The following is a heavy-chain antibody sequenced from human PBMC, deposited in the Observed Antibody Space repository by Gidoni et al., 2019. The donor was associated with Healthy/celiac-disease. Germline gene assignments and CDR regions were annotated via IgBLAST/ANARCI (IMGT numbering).Heavy chain of an antibody. J-gene: IGHJ4*02. D-gene: IGHD3-3*01. V-gene: IGHV3-23*01. Sequence: EVQLLESGGGLVQPGGSLRLSCAASGFTFSSYAMRWVRQAPGKGLEWVSAISGSGGSKYYADSVKGRFTISRDNSKNTLYLQMNSLRAEDTAVYYCVCAGGFLEWLSNYWGQGTLVTVSS. CDR3: VCAGGFLEWLSNY. CDR2: ISGSGGSK. CDR1: GFTFSSYA.